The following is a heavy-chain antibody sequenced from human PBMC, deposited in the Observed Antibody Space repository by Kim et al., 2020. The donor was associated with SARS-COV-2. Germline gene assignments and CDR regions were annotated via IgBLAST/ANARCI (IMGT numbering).Heavy chain of an antibody. J-gene: IGHJ4*02. D-gene: IGHD6-19*01. CDR3: AKDRRYSSGWYYFDY. Sequence: DSVKGRFTISRDNSKNTRYLQMNSLRAEDTAVYYCAKDRRYSSGWYYFDYWGQGTLVTVSS. V-gene: IGHV3-23*01.